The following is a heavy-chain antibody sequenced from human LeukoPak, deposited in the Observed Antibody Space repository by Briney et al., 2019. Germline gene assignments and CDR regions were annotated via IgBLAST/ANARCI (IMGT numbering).Heavy chain of an antibody. J-gene: IGHJ3*02. Sequence: PSETLSLTCTVSGGSISDYSWSWIRQPPGKGLDWIGNIYYSGSTNYNPSLKSRVTISVDTSKNQFSLKLSSVTAADTGIYYCASREDTRDWSPWAFDIWGQGTMVTVSS. V-gene: IGHV4-59*08. CDR2: IYYSGST. CDR1: GGSISDYS. CDR3: ASREDTRDWSPWAFDI. D-gene: IGHD3-9*01.